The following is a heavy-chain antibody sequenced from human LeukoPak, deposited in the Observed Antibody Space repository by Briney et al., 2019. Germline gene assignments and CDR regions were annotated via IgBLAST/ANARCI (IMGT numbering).Heavy chain of an antibody. D-gene: IGHD6-19*01. CDR3: ARTRLDNWFDP. J-gene: IGHJ5*02. CDR2: IYYSGST. V-gene: IGHV4-59*01. Sequence: SETLSLTCTVSGGSISSYYWSWIRQPPGKGLEWIGYIYYSGSTNYNPSLKSRVTISVDTSKNQFSLKLSSVTAADTAVYYCARTRLDNWFDPWGQGTLSPSPQ. CDR1: GGSISSYY.